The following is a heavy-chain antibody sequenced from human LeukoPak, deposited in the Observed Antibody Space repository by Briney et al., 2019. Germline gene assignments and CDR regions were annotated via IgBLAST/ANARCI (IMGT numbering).Heavy chain of an antibody. CDR2: ISGSGGST. Sequence: GGSLRLSCAASGFTFSSYAMSWVRQAPGKGLKWVSAISGSGGSTYYADSVKGRFTISRDNAKNSLYLQMNSLRAEDTALYYCAKDMSYSSGWYYFDYWGQGTLVTVSS. V-gene: IGHV3-23*01. CDR3: AKDMSYSSGWYYFDY. D-gene: IGHD6-19*01. J-gene: IGHJ4*02. CDR1: GFTFSSYA.